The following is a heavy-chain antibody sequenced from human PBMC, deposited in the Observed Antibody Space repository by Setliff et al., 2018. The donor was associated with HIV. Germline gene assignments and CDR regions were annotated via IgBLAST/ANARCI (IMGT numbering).Heavy chain of an antibody. Sequence: GGSLRLSCAASGFTFTSFAMSWVRQAPGKGLEWVANIHKDGSEKYYVDSVKGRLTISRDNTKNLLYLEMNSLRAEDTAVYYCAGSRGYFVQADWGQGTLVTVSS. D-gene: IGHD1-1*01. CDR1: GFTFTSFA. J-gene: IGHJ4*02. CDR2: IHKDGSEK. CDR3: AGSRGYFVQAD. V-gene: IGHV3-7*01.